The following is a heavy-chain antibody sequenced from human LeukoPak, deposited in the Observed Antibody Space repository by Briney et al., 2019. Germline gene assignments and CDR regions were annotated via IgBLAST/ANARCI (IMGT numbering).Heavy chain of an antibody. V-gene: IGHV4-59*01. D-gene: IGHD2-21*01. CDR3: ARDQVKGYFDY. Sequence: SQTLSLTCTVSGGSISSYYWSWIRQPRGKGLEWIGYIYYSGSTNYNPSLKSRVTISVDTSKNQFSLKLSSVTAADTAVYYCARDQVKGYFDYWGQGTLVTVSS. CDR2: IYYSGST. CDR1: GGSISSYY. J-gene: IGHJ4*02.